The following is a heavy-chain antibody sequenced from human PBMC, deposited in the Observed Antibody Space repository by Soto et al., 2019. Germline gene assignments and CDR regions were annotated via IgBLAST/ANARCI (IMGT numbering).Heavy chain of an antibody. CDR1: GGSISSNNW. Sequence: SETLSLTCAVSGGSISSNNWWSWVRQPPGKGLEWIGEIYHSGSTNYNPSLKSRVTISVEKSKNQISIKLSSVTAADTALYYFARFYCGVLLRGHRSFNWWGPGILVTVFS. V-gene: IGHV4-4*02. CDR3: ARFYCGVLLRGHRSFNW. CDR2: IYHSGST. D-gene: IGHD3-10*01. J-gene: IGHJ4*02.